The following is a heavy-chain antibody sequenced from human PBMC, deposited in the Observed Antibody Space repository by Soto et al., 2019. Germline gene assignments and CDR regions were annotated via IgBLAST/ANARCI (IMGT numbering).Heavy chain of an antibody. D-gene: IGHD2-2*01. CDR3: ARGPYCSSTSCPNYYYYGMDV. V-gene: IGHV4-34*01. J-gene: IGHJ6*02. Sequence: SETLSLTCAVYGGSFSGYYWSWIRQPPGKGLEWIGEINHSGSTNYNPSLKSRVTISVDTSKNQFSLKLSSVTTADTAVYYCARGPYCSSTSCPNYYYYGMDVWGQGTTVTVSS. CDR2: INHSGST. CDR1: GGSFSGYY.